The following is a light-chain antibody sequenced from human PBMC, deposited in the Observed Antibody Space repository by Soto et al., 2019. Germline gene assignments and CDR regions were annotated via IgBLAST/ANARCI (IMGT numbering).Light chain of an antibody. V-gene: IGKV1-33*01. Sequence: DIQMTQSPSSLSASVGDRVTITCQASQDISNYLNWYQQKPGKAPKLLIYDASNLETGVPSRFSGSVSGTDFTFTIRSLQPEDIATYYSQQSDNPPPPFGGGTKVEIK. J-gene: IGKJ4*01. CDR1: QDISNY. CDR2: DAS. CDR3: QQSDNPPPP.